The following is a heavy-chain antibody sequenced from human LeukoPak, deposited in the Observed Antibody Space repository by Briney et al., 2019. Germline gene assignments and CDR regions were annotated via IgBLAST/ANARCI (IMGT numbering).Heavy chain of an antibody. CDR1: GYTFTGYY. J-gene: IGHJ4*02. V-gene: IGHV1-2*02. CDR3: ARDQGRWGAMILNY. Sequence: ASVKVSCKASGYTFTGYYMHWVRQAPGQGLEWMGWINPNSGGTNYAQKFRGRVTMTRDTSISTAYMELSRLRSDDPAVYYCARDQGRWGAMILNYWGQGTLVTVSS. D-gene: IGHD3-22*01. CDR2: INPNSGGT.